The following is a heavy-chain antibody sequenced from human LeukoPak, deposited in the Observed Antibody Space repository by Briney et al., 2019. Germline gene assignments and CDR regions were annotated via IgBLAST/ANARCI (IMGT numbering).Heavy chain of an antibody. J-gene: IGHJ4*02. CDR1: GFTFSSYS. D-gene: IGHD6-6*01. CDR2: ISSSSSTI. CDR3: ARDRSSSSSYYFDY. V-gene: IGHV3-48*04. Sequence: GGSLRLSCAASGFTFSSYSMNWVRQAPGKGLEWVSYISSSSSTIYYADSVKGRFTISRDNAKNSLYLQMNSLRAEDTAVYYCARDRSSSSSYYFDYWGQGTLVTVSS.